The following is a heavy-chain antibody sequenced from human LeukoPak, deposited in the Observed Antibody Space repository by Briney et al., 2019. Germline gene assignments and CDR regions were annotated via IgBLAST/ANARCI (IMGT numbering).Heavy chain of an antibody. J-gene: IGHJ6*03. CDR2: IYYSGST. CDR3: ARSNERQWVTAIPPYYYYYMDV. V-gene: IGHV4-61*08. Sequence: ESGPTLVKPTQTLTLTCTFSGFSLSTSGVGVGWIRQPPGKGLEWIGYIYYSGSTNYNPSLKSRVTISVDTSKNQFSLKLSSVTAADTAVYYCARSNERQWVTAIPPYYYYYMDVWGKGTTVTVSS. CDR1: GFSLSTSGVG. D-gene: IGHD2-21*02.